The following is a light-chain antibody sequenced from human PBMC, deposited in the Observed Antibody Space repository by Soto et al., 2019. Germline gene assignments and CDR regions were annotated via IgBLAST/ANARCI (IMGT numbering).Light chain of an antibody. Sequence: EIVLTQSPATLSLSPGERATLSCRASQSVSSYLAWYQQKPGQAPRLLIYDASNMATGIPARFSGSGSGTDLTHTISSLEPEDFAVYYCQQRSNWPYTFGQGTKLEIK. J-gene: IGKJ2*01. CDR2: DAS. V-gene: IGKV3-11*01. CDR3: QQRSNWPYT. CDR1: QSVSSY.